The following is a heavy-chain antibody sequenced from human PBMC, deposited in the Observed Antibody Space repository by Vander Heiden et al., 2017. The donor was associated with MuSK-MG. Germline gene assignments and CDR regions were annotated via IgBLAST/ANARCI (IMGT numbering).Heavy chain of an antibody. Sequence: QITLKESGPTQLKPSQTLTLTCTFSGFSLNNDRVGVGWVRQPPGKALEWLAVIYGDDEERYGPSRKKRLSITKGTSNNQVVLTMTKMEHEETDTYYCAHSVIVLEQHAIVFDSCVQGTLVTVSS. V-gene: IGHV2-5*05. CDR1: GFSLNNDRVG. D-gene: IGHD1-1*01. CDR3: AHSVIVLEQHAIVFDS. J-gene: IGHJ4*02. CDR2: IYGDDEE.